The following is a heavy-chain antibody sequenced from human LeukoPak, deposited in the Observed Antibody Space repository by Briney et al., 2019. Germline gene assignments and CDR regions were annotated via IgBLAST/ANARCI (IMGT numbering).Heavy chain of an antibody. J-gene: IGHJ4*01. CDR1: GFNFSNNF. CDR2: IYSGGTT. V-gene: IGHV3-66*01. D-gene: IGHD6-19*01. CDR3: ARDRGVAGDFYF. Sequence: GGSLRLSCAASGFNFSNNFMNWVRQAPGEGLEWVSAIYSGGTTYYADSVKGRFTISRDNSKNTLYFQMNSLRAEDTAVYYCARDRGVAGDFYFWGLGTLVTVSS.